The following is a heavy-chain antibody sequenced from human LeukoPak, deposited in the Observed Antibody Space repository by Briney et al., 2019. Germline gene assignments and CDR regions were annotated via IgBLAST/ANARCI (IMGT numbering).Heavy chain of an antibody. D-gene: IGHD1-26*01. V-gene: IGHV1-2*02. J-gene: IGHJ4*02. CDR1: GYTFTGYY. Sequence: ASVKVSCKASGYTFTGYYMHWVRQAPGRGLEWMGWINPNSGGTNYAQKFQGRVTMTRDTSISTAYMELSRLRSDDTAVYYCARVKVGATIYYFDYWGQGTLVTVSS. CDR3: ARVKVGATIYYFDY. CDR2: INPNSGGT.